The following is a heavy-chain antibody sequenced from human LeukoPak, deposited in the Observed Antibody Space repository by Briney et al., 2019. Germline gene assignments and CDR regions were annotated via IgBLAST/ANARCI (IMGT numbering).Heavy chain of an antibody. CDR3: ARDPRTTGKSNYGMDV. CDR1: GITVSSNY. D-gene: IGHD3-10*01. Sequence: GGSLRLSCAASGITVSSNYMSWVRQPPGKGLEWVSLIYSGGTTYYADSVQGRFTISRDNSKNTVYLQMNSLRVEDTAVYYCARDPRTTGKSNYGMDVWGQGTTVTVSS. V-gene: IGHV3-53*01. J-gene: IGHJ6*02. CDR2: IYSGGTT.